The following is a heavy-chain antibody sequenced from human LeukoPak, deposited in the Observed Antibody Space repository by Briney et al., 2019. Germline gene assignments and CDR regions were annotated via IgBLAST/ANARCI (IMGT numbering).Heavy chain of an antibody. V-gene: IGHV3-30-3*01. CDR2: ISYDGSNK. Sequence: GGSLRLPCAASGFTFSSYAMHWVRQAPGKGLEWVTVISYDGSNKYYADSVKGRFTVSRDNSKNTLYLQMNSLRAEDTAVYYCAGDSSSSYWADYWGQGTLVTVSS. CDR1: GFTFSSYA. J-gene: IGHJ4*02. D-gene: IGHD6-6*01. CDR3: AGDSSSSYWADY.